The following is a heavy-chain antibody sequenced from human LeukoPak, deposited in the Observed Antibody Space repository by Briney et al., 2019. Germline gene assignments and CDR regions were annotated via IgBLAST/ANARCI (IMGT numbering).Heavy chain of an antibody. J-gene: IGHJ4*02. V-gene: IGHV1-2*02. CDR3: ARDDKSSAFDY. CDR2: INPNSGGT. D-gene: IGHD3-10*01. CDR1: GGTFSSYA. Sequence: VASVKVSCRASGGTFSSYAISWVRQAPGQGLEWMGWINPNSGGTNYAQKFQGRVTMTRDTSISTAYMELSRLRSDDTAVYYCARDDKSSAFDYWGQGTLVTVSS.